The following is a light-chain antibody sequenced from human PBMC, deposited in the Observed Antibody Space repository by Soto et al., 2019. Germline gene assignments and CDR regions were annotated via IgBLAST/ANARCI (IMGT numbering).Light chain of an antibody. CDR1: SSDVGSYNL. CDR2: EGS. CDR3: CSYAGRWV. V-gene: IGLV2-23*01. J-gene: IGLJ2*01. Sequence: QSALTQPASVSGCPGQSITISCTGTSSDVGSYNLVSWYQQHPGKAPKLMIYEGSKRPSGVSNRFSGSKSGNTASLTISGLQAEDEADYYCCSYAGRWVFGGGTKLTVL.